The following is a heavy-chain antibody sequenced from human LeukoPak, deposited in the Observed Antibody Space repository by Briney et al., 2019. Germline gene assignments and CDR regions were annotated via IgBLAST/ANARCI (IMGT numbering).Heavy chain of an antibody. Sequence: SETLSLTCTVPGGSISSYYWSWIRQPPGKGLEWIGYIYYSGSTNYNPSLKSRVTISVDTSKNQFSLKLSSVTAADTAVYYCARLRWLQLIDYWGQGTLVTVSS. CDR1: GGSISSYY. D-gene: IGHD5-24*01. J-gene: IGHJ4*02. CDR2: IYYSGST. CDR3: ARLRWLQLIDY. V-gene: IGHV4-59*01.